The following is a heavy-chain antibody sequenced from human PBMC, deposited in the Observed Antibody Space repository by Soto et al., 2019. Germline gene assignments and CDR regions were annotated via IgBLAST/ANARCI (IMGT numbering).Heavy chain of an antibody. V-gene: IGHV4-59*08. CDR3: ARLFNNWFDP. Sequence: SETLSLTCTVSGGSISSYYWSWIRQPPGKGLEWIGYIYYSGSTNYNPSLKSRVTISVDTSKNQFSLKLSSVTAADTAVYYCARLFNNWFDPWGQGTLVTV. CDR1: GGSISSYY. CDR2: IYYSGST. J-gene: IGHJ5*02.